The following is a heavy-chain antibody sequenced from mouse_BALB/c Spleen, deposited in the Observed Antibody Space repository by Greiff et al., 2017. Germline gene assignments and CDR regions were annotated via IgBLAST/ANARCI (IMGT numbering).Heavy chain of an antibody. J-gene: IGHJ3*01. D-gene: IGHD1-1*01. CDR3: ARSGDYYGSSYDGFAY. CDR1: GYTFTSYV. CDR2: INPYNDGT. Sequence: VQLQQSGPELVKPGASVKMSCKASGYTFTSYVMHWVKQKPGQGLEWIGYINPYNDGTKYNEKFKGKATLTSDKSSSTAYMELSSLTSEDSAVYYCARSGDYYGSSYDGFAYWGQGTLVTVSA. V-gene: IGHV1-14*01.